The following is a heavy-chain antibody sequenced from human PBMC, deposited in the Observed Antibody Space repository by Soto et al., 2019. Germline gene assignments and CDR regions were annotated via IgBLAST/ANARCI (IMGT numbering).Heavy chain of an antibody. J-gene: IGHJ4*02. V-gene: IGHV1-69*06. CDR2: IIAIYGTA. D-gene: IGHD5-12*01. Sequence: RQAPGQGLEWMGGIIAIYGTANYAQKFQGRVTITADKSASTAYMELSSLRSEDTAVYYCARGAGGGYGTNFDYWGQGTLVTVSS. CDR3: ARGAGGGYGTNFDY.